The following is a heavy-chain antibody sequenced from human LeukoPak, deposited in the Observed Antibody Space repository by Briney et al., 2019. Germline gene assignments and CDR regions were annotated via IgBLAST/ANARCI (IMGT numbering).Heavy chain of an antibody. D-gene: IGHD1-26*01. J-gene: IGHJ4*02. V-gene: IGHV4-59*08. CDR1: GGSISSYY. CDR3: ARQSFAPFQVGPETPIES. Sequence: SETLSLTCTVSGGSISSYYWSWIRQPPGKGLEWIGYIYYSGISTNYNPSLKSRVTISVDTSKNQFSLKLSPVTAADTAVYYCARQSFAPFQVGPETPIESWGQGTLVTVSS. CDR2: IYYSGIST.